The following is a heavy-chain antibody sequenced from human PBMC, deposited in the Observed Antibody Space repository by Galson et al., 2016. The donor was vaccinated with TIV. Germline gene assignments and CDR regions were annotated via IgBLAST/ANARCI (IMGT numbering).Heavy chain of an antibody. CDR3: ARAWAGSGSY. Sequence: SLRLSCAGSGFTFSSYWMAWVRQAPGKGLEWVANVNKDGSVKYYVDSVKGRFTISRDNAKNSANLQMNSLRAEDTAVYYCARAWAGSGSYWGQGILVTVSS. V-gene: IGHV3-7*03. D-gene: IGHD1-26*01. CDR1: GFTFSSYW. J-gene: IGHJ4*02. CDR2: VNKDGSVK.